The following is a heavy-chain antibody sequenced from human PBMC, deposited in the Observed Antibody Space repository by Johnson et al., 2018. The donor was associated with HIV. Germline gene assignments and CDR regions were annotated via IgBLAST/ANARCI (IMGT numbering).Heavy chain of an antibody. CDR3: SRDYHYVWGSSYGFDI. Sequence: VQLVESGGGLVQPGGSLRLSCAASGFTVSSNYMNWVRQAPGQGLEWVSVLYSGGSTYYADFVKDRFIISRDNSKNTLYLQMNSLRAEDTAVYYCSRDYHYVWGSSYGFDIWGQGTMVIVSS. D-gene: IGHD3-16*01. CDR2: LYSGGST. J-gene: IGHJ3*02. CDR1: GFTVSSNY. V-gene: IGHV3-66*01.